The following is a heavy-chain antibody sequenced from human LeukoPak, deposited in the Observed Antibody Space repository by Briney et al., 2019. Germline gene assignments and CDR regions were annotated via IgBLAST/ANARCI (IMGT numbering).Heavy chain of an antibody. V-gene: IGHV3-21*01. Sequence: GGSLRLSCAASGFTFSSYAMSWVRQAPGKGLEWVSSISSSSSYIYYADSVKGRFTISRDNAKNSLYLQMNSLRAEDTAVYYCARDRMVRGVIIHFDYWGQGTLVTVSS. J-gene: IGHJ4*02. CDR2: ISSSSSYI. CDR1: GFTFSSYA. CDR3: ARDRMVRGVIIHFDY. D-gene: IGHD3-10*01.